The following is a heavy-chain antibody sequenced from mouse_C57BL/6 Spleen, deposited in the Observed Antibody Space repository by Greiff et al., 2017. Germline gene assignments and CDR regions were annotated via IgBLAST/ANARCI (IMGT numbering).Heavy chain of an antibody. Sequence: EVQRVESGGGLVKPGGSLKLSCAASGFTFSSYAMSWVRQTPEKRLEWVATISDGGSYTYYPDNVKGRFTISRDNAKNNLYLQMSHLKSEDTAMYYCARDTGLRRHFDYWGQGTTLTVSS. CDR3: ARDTGLRRHFDY. J-gene: IGHJ2*01. V-gene: IGHV5-4*01. CDR2: ISDGGSYT. D-gene: IGHD2-4*01. CDR1: GFTFSSYA.